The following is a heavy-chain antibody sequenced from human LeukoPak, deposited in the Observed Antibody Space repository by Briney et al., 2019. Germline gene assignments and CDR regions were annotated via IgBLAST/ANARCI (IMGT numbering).Heavy chain of an antibody. CDR2: IKSKTAGGTT. J-gene: IGHJ4*02. Sequence: PGGSLRLSCAASGFGFSDAWMTWVRQAPGRGLEWVARIKSKTAGGTTDYAAPVKGRFTISRDDSIHTLYLQMDSLETEDTAVYYCTTPPDWGQGTLVTVSS. CDR1: GFGFSDAW. CDR3: TTPPD. V-gene: IGHV3-15*01.